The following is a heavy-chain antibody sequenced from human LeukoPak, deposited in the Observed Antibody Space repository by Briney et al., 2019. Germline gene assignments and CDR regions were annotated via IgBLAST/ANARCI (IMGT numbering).Heavy chain of an antibody. CDR1: GFTFSSYV. CDR2: ISGNGGST. CDR3: AKDHHYYGSGIPSY. D-gene: IGHD3-10*01. Sequence: GGSLRLSCAASGFTFSSYVMSWVRQAPGKGLEWVSTISGNGGSTYYADSVKGRFTISRDNSKSTLYLQMKSLRAEDTAVYYCAKDHHYYGSGIPSYWGQGTLVTVSS. V-gene: IGHV3-23*01. J-gene: IGHJ4*02.